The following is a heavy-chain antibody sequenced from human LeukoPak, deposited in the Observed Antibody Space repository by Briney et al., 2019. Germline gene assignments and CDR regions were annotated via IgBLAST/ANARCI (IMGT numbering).Heavy chain of an antibody. Sequence: GGSLRLSCAASGFTFSSYGMHWVRQASGKGLEWVAVISYDGSNKYYADSVKGRFTISRDNSKDTLYLQMNSLRAEDTVVYYCAKAGAGVLRYFDWLLFVDYWGQGTLVTVSS. D-gene: IGHD3-9*01. CDR3: AKAGAGVLRYFDWLLFVDY. CDR1: GFTFSSYG. V-gene: IGHV3-30*18. CDR2: ISYDGSNK. J-gene: IGHJ4*02.